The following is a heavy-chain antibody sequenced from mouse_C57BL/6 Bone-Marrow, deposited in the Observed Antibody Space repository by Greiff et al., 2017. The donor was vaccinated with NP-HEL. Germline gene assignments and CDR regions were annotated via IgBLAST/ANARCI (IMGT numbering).Heavy chain of an antibody. D-gene: IGHD1-1*01. CDR3: AKSHYYGSSYLAMDY. J-gene: IGHJ4*01. CDR2: IDPSDSYT. CDR1: GYTFTSYW. Sequence: VQLQQPGAELVKPGASVKLSCKASGYTFTSYWMQWVKQRPGQGLEWIGEIDPSDSYTNYNQKFKGKATLTVDTSSSTAYMQLSSLTSEDSAVYYCAKSHYYGSSYLAMDYWGQGTSVTVSS. V-gene: IGHV1-50*01.